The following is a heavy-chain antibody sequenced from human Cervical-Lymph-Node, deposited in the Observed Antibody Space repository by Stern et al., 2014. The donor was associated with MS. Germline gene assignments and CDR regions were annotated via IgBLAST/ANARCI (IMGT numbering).Heavy chain of an antibody. D-gene: IGHD2-21*02. CDR3: AVTPGSNWFDP. V-gene: IGHV4-30-4*01. J-gene: IGHJ5*02. CDR2: IHYAGTT. Sequence: QVQLQESGPGLVKPSQTLSLTCTVSGGSISSDDNYWTWIRQHPGQGLEWIGYIHYAGTTYYDPSLKSRVTISLDRSKTQFSLKMKSVTAADTAVYFCAVTPGSNWFDPWGQGTLVTVSS. CDR1: GGSISSDDNY.